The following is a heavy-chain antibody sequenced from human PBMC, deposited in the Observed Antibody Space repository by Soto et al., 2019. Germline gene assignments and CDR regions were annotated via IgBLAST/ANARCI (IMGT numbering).Heavy chain of an antibody. J-gene: IGHJ4*02. CDR1: GFTFSSYA. D-gene: IGHD3-16*02. CDR2: ISGSGGST. CDR3: ARVYYDYIWGSYPLVY. Sequence: PGGSLRLSCAASGFTFSSYAMSWVRQAPGKGLEWVSAISGSGGSTYYADSVKGRFTISRDNSKNSLYLQMNSLRVEDTALYYCARVYYDYIWGSYPLVYWGQGTLVTVSS. V-gene: IGHV3-23*01.